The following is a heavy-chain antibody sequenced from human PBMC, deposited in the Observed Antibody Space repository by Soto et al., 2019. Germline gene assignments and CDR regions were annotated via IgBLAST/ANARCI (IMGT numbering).Heavy chain of an antibody. CDR1: GGSISSYY. CDR2: IYTSGST. D-gene: IGHD6-13*01. J-gene: IGHJ5*02. CDR3: ARGPEPPYSSRGAWFDP. V-gene: IGHV4-4*07. Sequence: PSETLSLTYTVSGGSISSYYWSWIRQPAGEGLEWIGRIYTSGSTNYNPSLKSRVTMSVDTSKNQFSLKLSSVTAADTAVYYCARGPEPPYSSRGAWFDPWGQGTLVTVSS.